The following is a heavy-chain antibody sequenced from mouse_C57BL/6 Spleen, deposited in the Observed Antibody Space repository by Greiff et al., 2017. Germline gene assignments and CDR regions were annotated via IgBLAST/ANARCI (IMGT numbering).Heavy chain of an antibody. CDR1: GYTFTSYG. Sequence: VQLQQSGAELARPGASVKLSCKASGYTFTSYGISWVKQRTGQGLEWIGEIYPRSGNTYSNEKFKGKATLTADKSSSTAYMELRSLTSEDSAVYFCARRIYYDSFYAMDYWGQGTSVTVSS. V-gene: IGHV1-81*01. CDR3: ARRIYYDSFYAMDY. J-gene: IGHJ4*01. D-gene: IGHD2-4*01. CDR2: IYPRSGNT.